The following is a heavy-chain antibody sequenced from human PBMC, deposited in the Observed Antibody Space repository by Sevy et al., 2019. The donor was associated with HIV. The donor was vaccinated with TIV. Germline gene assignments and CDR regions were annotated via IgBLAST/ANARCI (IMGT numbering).Heavy chain of an antibody. D-gene: IGHD3-3*01. CDR3: ARDPTIFGVVIPFDY. CDR2: ISSSSSYI. J-gene: IGHJ4*02. Sequence: GGSLRLSCAASGFTFSSYSMNWVRQAPGKGLEWVSSISSSSSYIYYADSVKGRFTISRDNAKNSLYLQMNSLRAEDTAVYYCARDPTIFGVVIPFDYWGQGTLVTVSS. CDR1: GFTFSSYS. V-gene: IGHV3-21*01.